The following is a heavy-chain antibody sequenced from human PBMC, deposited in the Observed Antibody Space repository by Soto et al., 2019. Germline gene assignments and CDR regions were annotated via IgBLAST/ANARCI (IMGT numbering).Heavy chain of an antibody. J-gene: IGHJ4*02. V-gene: IGHV3-30-3*01. CDR1: GFTFSSFA. CDR2: ISYDGSNK. Sequence: QVQLVESGGGVVQPGRSLRLSCAASGFTFSSFAIHWVRQAPGKGLEWVSRISYDGSNKYYGDSVKGRFTISRDNSKNTLYLQMNSLRAEDTAVYYCARAYDSSMNYFDYWGKGTLVTVSS. D-gene: IGHD3-22*01. CDR3: ARAYDSSMNYFDY.